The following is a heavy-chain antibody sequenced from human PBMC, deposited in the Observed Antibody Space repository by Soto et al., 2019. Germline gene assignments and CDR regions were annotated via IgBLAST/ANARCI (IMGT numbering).Heavy chain of an antibody. CDR2: IIPIFGTA. Sequence: EASVKVSCKASGXTFSSYAISWVRQAPGQGLEWMGGIIPIFGTANYAQKFQGRVTITADESTSTAYMELSSLRSEDTAVYYCARDGYCSGGSCYSFERSDAFDIWGQGTMVTVSS. V-gene: IGHV1-69*13. CDR3: ARDGYCSGGSCYSFERSDAFDI. J-gene: IGHJ3*02. CDR1: GXTFSSYA. D-gene: IGHD2-15*01.